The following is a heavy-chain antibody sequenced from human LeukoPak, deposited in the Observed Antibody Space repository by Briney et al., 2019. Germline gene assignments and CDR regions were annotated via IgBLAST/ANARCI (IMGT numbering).Heavy chain of an antibody. CDR2: ISSSGSTI. CDR1: GFTFSDYY. CDR3: ARDPYYYDSSGGFDY. D-gene: IGHD3-22*01. V-gene: IGHV3-11*01. Sequence: GGSLRLSCAASGFTFSDYYMSWIRQAPGKGLEWVSYISSSGSTIYYADSVKGRFTISRDNAKNSLYLQMNSLKAEDTAVYYCARDPYYYDSSGGFDYWGQGTLVTVSS. J-gene: IGHJ4*02.